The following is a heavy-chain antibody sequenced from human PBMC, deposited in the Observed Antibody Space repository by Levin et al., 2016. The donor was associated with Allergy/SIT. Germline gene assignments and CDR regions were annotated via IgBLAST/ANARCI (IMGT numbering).Heavy chain of an antibody. J-gene: IGHJ4*02. CDR2: INPKDGTT. D-gene: IGHD3-10*01. Sequence: ASVKVSCKASGYTLTDYYIHWVRQAPGQGLEWMGMINPKDGTTTYAQKFQGRVTLTRDTSTNTLYMELSSLRSDDTAVYYCARAAHTTSSGEAGHWGQGTLVTISS. CDR1: GYTLTDYY. V-gene: IGHV1-46*01. CDR3: ARAAHTTSSGEAGH.